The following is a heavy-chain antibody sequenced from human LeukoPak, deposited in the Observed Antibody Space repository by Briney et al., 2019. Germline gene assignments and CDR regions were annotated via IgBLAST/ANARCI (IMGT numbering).Heavy chain of an antibody. Sequence: SQTLSLACSVSGGSISSGSYYWSWIRQPAGKGLEWIGRIYTSGSTNYNPSLKSRVTISVDTSKNQFSLKLSSVTAADTAVYYCARGYYFDYWGQGTLVTVSS. V-gene: IGHV4-61*02. CDR3: ARGYYFDY. CDR2: IYTSGST. CDR1: GGSISSGSYY. J-gene: IGHJ4*02.